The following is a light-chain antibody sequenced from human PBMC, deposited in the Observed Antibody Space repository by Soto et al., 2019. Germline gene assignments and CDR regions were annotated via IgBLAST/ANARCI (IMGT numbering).Light chain of an antibody. CDR3: QQANRVPLS. J-gene: IGKJ5*01. Sequence: DIQMTQSPSSVSASVGDRVTITCRASQAISTNLAWYQQKPGKAPKLLIYAASTLQSGVPPRFSGGGSGTDFTLTISSLQPEDFATYFCQQANRVPLSFGQGTRLEIK. CDR1: QAISTN. CDR2: AAS. V-gene: IGKV1-12*01.